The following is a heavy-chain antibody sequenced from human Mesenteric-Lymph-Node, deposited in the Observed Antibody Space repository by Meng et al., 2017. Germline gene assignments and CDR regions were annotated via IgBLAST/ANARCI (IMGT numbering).Heavy chain of an antibody. CDR3: ARDAIPYYYDSSGYLSYFDY. V-gene: IGHV4-38-2*02. Sequence: GSLRLSCTVSGYSISSGYYWGWIRQPPGKGLEWIGSIYHSGSTYYNPSLKSRVTISVDTSKNQFSLKLSSVTAADTAVYYCARDAIPYYYDSSGYLSYFDYWGQGTLVTVSS. J-gene: IGHJ4*02. CDR2: IYHSGST. CDR1: GYSISSGYY. D-gene: IGHD3-22*01.